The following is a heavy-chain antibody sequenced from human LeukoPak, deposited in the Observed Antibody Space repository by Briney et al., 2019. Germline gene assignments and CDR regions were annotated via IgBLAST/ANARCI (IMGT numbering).Heavy chain of an antibody. CDR2: INPNSGGT. D-gene: IGHD3-10*01. J-gene: IGHJ6*02. CDR1: GYTFTGYY. V-gene: IGHV1-2*02. Sequence: ASVKLSCKASGYTFTGYYMHWVRQAPGQGLEWMGWINPNSGGTNYAQKFQGRVTMTRDTSISTAYMELSRLRSDDTAVYYCASSVRSYGSNYYYYGMDVWGQGTAVTVSS. CDR3: ASSVRSYGSNYYYYGMDV.